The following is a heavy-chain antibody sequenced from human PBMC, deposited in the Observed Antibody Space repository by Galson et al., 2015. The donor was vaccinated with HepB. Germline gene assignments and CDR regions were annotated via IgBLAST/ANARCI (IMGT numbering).Heavy chain of an antibody. V-gene: IGHV3-72*01. CDR3: SRTPPGIDLDF. CDR2: VRHKARRYTT. J-gene: IGHJ4*02. D-gene: IGHD2-15*01. CDR1: GFTFSDYY. Sequence: SLRLSCAASGFTFSDYYMEWARQAPGKGLEWVCRVRHKARRYTTAYVASVEGRFTISRDDSKNSLYLQMDSLKTEDTAVYYCSRTPPGIDLDFWGQGTLVTVSS.